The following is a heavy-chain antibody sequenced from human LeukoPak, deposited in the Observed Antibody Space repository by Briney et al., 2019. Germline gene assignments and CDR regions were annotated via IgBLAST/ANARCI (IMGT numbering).Heavy chain of an antibody. CDR3: ARGGWGPNYYDSSGYGDY. D-gene: IGHD3-22*01. J-gene: IGHJ4*02. Sequence: PSETLSLTCSVSGDSITTNNYYWGWIRQPPGKGLEWIGEINHSGSTNYNPSLKSRVTISVDTSKNQFSLKLSSVTAADTAVYYCARGGWGPNYYDSSGYGDYWGQGTLVTVSS. CDR2: INHSGST. V-gene: IGHV4-39*07. CDR1: GDSITTNNYY.